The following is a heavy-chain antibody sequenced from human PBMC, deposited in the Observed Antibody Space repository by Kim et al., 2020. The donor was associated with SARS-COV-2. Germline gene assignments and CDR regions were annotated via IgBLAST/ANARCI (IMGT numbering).Heavy chain of an antibody. Sequence: SETLSLTCTVSGGSISTTNYYWGWIRQPPGKGLEWIGSIFYSGSTYYNPSLKSRVTISVDTSKNQFSLRLSSVTAADTAVYHCARQGRYFYGSGTYYNSHFDLWGRGTLVTVSS. CDR3: ARQGRYFYGSGTYYNSHFDL. V-gene: IGHV4-39*01. CDR1: GGSISTTNYY. D-gene: IGHD3-10*01. CDR2: IFYSGST. J-gene: IGHJ2*01.